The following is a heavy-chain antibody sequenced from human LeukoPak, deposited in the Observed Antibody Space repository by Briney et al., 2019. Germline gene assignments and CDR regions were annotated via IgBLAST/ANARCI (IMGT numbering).Heavy chain of an antibody. CDR1: GGSFSGYY. V-gene: IGHV4-34*01. D-gene: IGHD2-21*02. CDR3: AREGHIVVVTAIPYYYYYMDV. Sequence: SETLSLTCAVYGGSFSGYYWSWIRQPPGKGLEWIGEINHSGSTNYNPSLKSRVTISVDTSKNQFSLKLSSVTAADTAVYYCAREGHIVVVTAIPYYYYYMDVWGKGTTVTISS. CDR2: INHSGST. J-gene: IGHJ6*03.